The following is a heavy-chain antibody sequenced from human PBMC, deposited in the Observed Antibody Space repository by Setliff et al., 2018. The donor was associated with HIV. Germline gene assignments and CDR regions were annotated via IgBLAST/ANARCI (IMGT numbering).Heavy chain of an antibody. V-gene: IGHV4-61*02. Sequence: SETLSLTCTVSGGSISSRSYYWSWLRQPAGKGLEWIGRIYSNGNTDYNPSLKSRVTISEDTSKNQFSLKVNSVTAADTAVYYCARSLAYCSGGGCSSGNYYYMDVWGKGTTVTVSS. CDR3: ARSLAYCSGGGCSSGNYYYMDV. CDR2: IYSNGNT. D-gene: IGHD2-15*01. CDR1: GGSISSRSYY. J-gene: IGHJ6*03.